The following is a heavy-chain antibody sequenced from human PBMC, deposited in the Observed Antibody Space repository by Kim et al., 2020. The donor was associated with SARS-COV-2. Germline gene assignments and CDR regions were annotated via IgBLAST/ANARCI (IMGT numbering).Heavy chain of an antibody. D-gene: IGHD6-19*01. J-gene: IGHJ6*01. V-gene: IGHV4-39*01. CDR2: IYYSGST. CDR3: ARTRSSGWYFESGYYG. CDR1: GGSISSSSYY. Sequence: SETLSLTCTVSGGSISSSSYYWGWIRQPPGKGLEWIGSIYYSGSTYYNPSLKSRVTISVDTSKNQFSLKLSSVTAADTAVYYCARTRSSGWYFESGYYG.